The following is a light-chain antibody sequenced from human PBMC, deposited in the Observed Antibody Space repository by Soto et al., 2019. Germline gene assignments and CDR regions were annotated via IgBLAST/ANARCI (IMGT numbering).Light chain of an antibody. CDR1: SSDVGGYNY. CDR2: EVS. CDR3: SAYISSNTLPV. J-gene: IGLJ1*01. V-gene: IGLV2-14*01. Sequence: QSALTQPASVSGSPGQSITISCTGTSSDVGGYNYVSWYQHHPGKAPKLMIYEVSNRPSGISSRFSGSKSGKTASLTISGLQAEDEADYYCSAYISSNTLPVFGAGTKVTVL.